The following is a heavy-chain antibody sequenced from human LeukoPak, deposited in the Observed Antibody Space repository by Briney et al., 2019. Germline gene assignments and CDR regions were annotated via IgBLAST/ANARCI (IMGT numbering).Heavy chain of an antibody. Sequence: GGSLRLSCAASGFTFSDYYMSWIRQAPGKRLEWVSYISSSGSTIYYADSVKGRFTISRDNAKNSLYLQMNSLRAEDTAVYYCASGPGWLLRFPVDYWGQGTLVTVSS. D-gene: IGHD3-22*01. J-gene: IGHJ4*02. CDR1: GFTFSDYY. CDR2: ISSSGSTI. V-gene: IGHV3-11*01. CDR3: ASGPGWLLRFPVDY.